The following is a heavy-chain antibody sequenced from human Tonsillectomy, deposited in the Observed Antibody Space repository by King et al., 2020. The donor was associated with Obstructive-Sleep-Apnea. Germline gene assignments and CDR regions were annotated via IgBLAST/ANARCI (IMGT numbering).Heavy chain of an antibody. D-gene: IGHD2-2*01. V-gene: IGHV4-30-4*01. CDR1: GGSISSGDYY. CDR2: ISNSGST. J-gene: IGHJ3*02. Sequence: QLQESGPGLVKPSQTLSLTCTVSGGSISSGDYYWSWIRHPPGKGLEWIGYISNSGSTSYNPSLKSRISTSVATPKNQFSLKLSSVTAADTAVYYCARGYCSSTSCYEGGGFDIWGQGTMVTVSS. CDR3: ARGYCSSTSCYEGGGFDI.